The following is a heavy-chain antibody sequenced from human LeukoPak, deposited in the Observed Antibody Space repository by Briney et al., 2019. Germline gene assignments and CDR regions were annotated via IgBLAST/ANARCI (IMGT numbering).Heavy chain of an antibody. V-gene: IGHV4-61*02. CDR2: IYTSGST. CDR3: ARAGPGGFDP. J-gene: IGHJ5*02. CDR1: GGSISSGSYY. D-gene: IGHD3-10*01. Sequence: NPSETLSLTCTVSGGSISSGSYYWSWIRQPAGKGLEWIGRIYTSGSTNYNPSLKSRVTISVHTSKNQFSLKLSSVTAADTAVYYCARAGPGGFDPWGQGTLVTVSS.